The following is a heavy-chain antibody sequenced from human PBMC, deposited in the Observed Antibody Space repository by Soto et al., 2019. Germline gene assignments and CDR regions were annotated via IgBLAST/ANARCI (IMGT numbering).Heavy chain of an antibody. CDR2: IYHSGST. D-gene: IGHD3-22*01. V-gene: IGHV4-30-2*01. CDR3: AREGGEDYDSSGYLYFDY. J-gene: IGHJ4*02. CDR1: GGSISSGGYS. Sequence: SETLSLTCAVSGGSISSGGYSWSWIRQPPGKGLEWIGYIYHSGSTYYNPSLKSRVTISVDRSKNQFSLKLSSVTAADTAVYYCAREGGEDYDSSGYLYFDYWGQGTLVTV.